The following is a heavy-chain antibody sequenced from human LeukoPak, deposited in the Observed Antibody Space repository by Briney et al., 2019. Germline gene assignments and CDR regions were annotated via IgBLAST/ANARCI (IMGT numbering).Heavy chain of an antibody. J-gene: IGHJ3*02. Sequence: SETLSLTCTVSGGSISSYYWSWIRQPPGKGLEWIGYIYYSGSTNYNPSLKSRVTISVDTSKNQFSLKLSSVTAADTAVYYCARLAAADAFDIWGQGTMVTVSS. V-gene: IGHV4-59*01. CDR2: IYYSGST. CDR3: ARLAAADAFDI. D-gene: IGHD6-13*01. CDR1: GGSISSYY.